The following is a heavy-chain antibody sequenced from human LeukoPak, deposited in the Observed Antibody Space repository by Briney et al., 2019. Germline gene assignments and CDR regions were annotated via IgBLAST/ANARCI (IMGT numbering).Heavy chain of an antibody. CDR1: GGTFSSYA. Sequence: SVKVSCKASGGTFSSYAISWVRQAPGQGLEWMGRTIPIFGTANYAQKFQGRVTITTDESTSTAYMELSSLRSEDTAVYYCASGTMVVTWYYFDYWGQGTLVTVSS. J-gene: IGHJ4*02. CDR2: TIPIFGTA. CDR3: ASGTMVVTWYYFDY. V-gene: IGHV1-69*05. D-gene: IGHD4-23*01.